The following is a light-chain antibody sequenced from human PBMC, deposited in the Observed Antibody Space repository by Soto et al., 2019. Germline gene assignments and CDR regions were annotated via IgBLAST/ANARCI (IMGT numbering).Light chain of an antibody. V-gene: IGKV3-11*01. CDR2: DAS. CDR3: QQQTDWPPVT. Sequence: EIVLTQSPATLSLSPGETAILSCRASQSVSGYLAWYQQKPGQAPRLLIYDASSRATGIPARFSGSGSGTDFTLTISSLEPEDCPVYYCQQQTDWPPVTFGQGTRLQIK. J-gene: IGKJ5*01. CDR1: QSVSGY.